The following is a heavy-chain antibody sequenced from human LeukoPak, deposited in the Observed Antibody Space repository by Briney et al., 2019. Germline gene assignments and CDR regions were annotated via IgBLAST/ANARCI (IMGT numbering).Heavy chain of an antibody. CDR2: INPNSGGT. J-gene: IGHJ2*01. D-gene: IGHD6-13*01. Sequence: ASVKVSCKASGYTFTGYYMHWVRQAPGQGLEWMGWINPNSGGTNYAQKFQGRVTMTRDTSISTAYMELNILRSDDTAVYFCARDGGKAAAGSYWYFDLWGRGTLVTVSS. CDR3: ARDGGKAAAGSYWYFDL. V-gene: IGHV1-2*02. CDR1: GYTFTGYY.